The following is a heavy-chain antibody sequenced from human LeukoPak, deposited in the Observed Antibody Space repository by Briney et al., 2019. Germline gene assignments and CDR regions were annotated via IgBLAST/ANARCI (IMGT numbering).Heavy chain of an antibody. CDR2: VSNSGDYI. J-gene: IGHJ6*04. V-gene: IGHV3-21*01. CDR3: AELGITMIGGV. D-gene: IGHD3-10*02. Sequence: GGSLRLSCAASGFSFSSYRMNWVRQAPGKGLEWVSSVSNSGDYIHYADSVKGRFTISRDNAKNSLYLQMNSLRAEDTAVYYCAELGITMIGGVWGKGTTVTISS. CDR1: GFSFSSYR.